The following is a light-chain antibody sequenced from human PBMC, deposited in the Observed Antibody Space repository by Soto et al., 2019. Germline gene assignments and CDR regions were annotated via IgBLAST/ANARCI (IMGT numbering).Light chain of an antibody. Sequence: IQLTQSPSSLSASVGETVTITCRASQDIDNSLNWYQHKTGKAPKLLVYAVSFLETGVPSRFSGRGSGTVFSLTINSLQSDDFATYYCQQHDGRPTMTFGQGTRLDSK. V-gene: IGKV1-33*01. J-gene: IGKJ5*01. CDR3: QQHDGRPTMT. CDR2: AVS. CDR1: QDIDNS.